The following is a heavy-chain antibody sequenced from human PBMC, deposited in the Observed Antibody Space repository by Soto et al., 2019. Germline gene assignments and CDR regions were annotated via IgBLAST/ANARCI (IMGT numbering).Heavy chain of an antibody. CDR1: GGSISSGDYY. V-gene: IGHV4-30-4*01. Sequence: SETLSLTCTVSGGSISSGDYYWSWIRQPPGKGLEWIGYIYYSGSTYYNPSLKSRVTISVDTSKNQFSLKLSSVTAADTAVYYCAREQNQALYSYDSSRYSYDWFDPWGQGTLVTFSS. CDR2: IYYSGST. D-gene: IGHD3-22*01. CDR3: AREQNQALYSYDSSRYSYDWFDP. J-gene: IGHJ5*02.